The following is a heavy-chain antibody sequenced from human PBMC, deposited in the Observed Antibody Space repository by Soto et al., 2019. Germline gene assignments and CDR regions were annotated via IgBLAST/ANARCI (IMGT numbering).Heavy chain of an antibody. D-gene: IGHD3-9*01. CDR2: ISAYNGNT. Sequence: ASVKVSCKASGYTFTSYGISWVRRAPGQGLEWMGWISAYNGNTNYAQKLQGRVTMTTDTSTSTAYMELRSLRSDGTAVYYCARGMPGILTGYYNPYYYGMDVWGQGXTVTVYS. CDR3: ARGMPGILTGYYNPYYYGMDV. J-gene: IGHJ6*02. V-gene: IGHV1-18*04. CDR1: GYTFTSYG.